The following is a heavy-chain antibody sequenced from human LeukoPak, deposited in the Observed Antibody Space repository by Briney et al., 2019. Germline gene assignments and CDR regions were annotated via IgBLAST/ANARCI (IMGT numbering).Heavy chain of an antibody. D-gene: IGHD6-13*01. J-gene: IGHJ3*01. CDR3: ARISSSNWYNERGAFDV. V-gene: IGHV4-59*01. CDR1: GGSISRYY. CDR2: IYYFGST. Sequence: SETLSLTCTVSGGSISRYYWSWIRQPPGKGLEWIGYIYYFGSTNYNPSLKSRVTISVDTSKNQFSLKLSSVTAADTAVYYCARISSSNWYNERGAFDVWGQGTMVTVSS.